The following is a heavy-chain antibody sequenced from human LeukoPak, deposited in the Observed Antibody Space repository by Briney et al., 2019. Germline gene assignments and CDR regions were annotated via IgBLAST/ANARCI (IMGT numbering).Heavy chain of an antibody. V-gene: IGHV1-69*06. J-gene: IGHJ4*02. CDR3: ARSDYYDSSGYLEG. CDR1: GYTFTSYG. Sequence: SVKVSCKASGYTFTSYGISWVRQAPGQGLEWMGGIIPIFGTANYAQKFQGRVTITADKSTSTAYMELSSLRSEDTAVYYCARSDYYDSSGYLEGWGQGTLVTVSS. D-gene: IGHD3-22*01. CDR2: IIPIFGTA.